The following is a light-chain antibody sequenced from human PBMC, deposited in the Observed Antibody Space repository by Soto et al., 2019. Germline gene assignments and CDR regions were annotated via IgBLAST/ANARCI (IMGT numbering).Light chain of an antibody. Sequence: DIQMTQSPSTLSASVGDRVTITCRASQSISPWLAWYQQKPGKAPKLLIYKASSLESGVPSRFSGGGSGTEFTLTISSLQPEDFATYYCHHYNSYPITFGQGKRLEIK. V-gene: IGKV1-5*03. CDR1: QSISPW. J-gene: IGKJ5*01. CDR2: KAS. CDR3: HHYNSYPIT.